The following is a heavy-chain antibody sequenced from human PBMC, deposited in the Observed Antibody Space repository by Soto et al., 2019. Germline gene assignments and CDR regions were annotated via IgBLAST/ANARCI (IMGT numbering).Heavy chain of an antibody. CDR3: ARDGYSGDYPRPYYFDY. D-gene: IGHD5-12*01. CDR1: VYTFTNFG. V-gene: IGHV1-18*04. J-gene: IGHJ4*02. CDR2: SSGYNGNT. Sequence: SVKVCCKASVYTFTNFGITWVRQAPGQGLEWMGWSSGYNGNTNYAQKLQGRVTMTTDTSTSTAYMELRSLRSDDTAVYYCARDGYSGDYPRPYYFDYWGLGTLVTVSS.